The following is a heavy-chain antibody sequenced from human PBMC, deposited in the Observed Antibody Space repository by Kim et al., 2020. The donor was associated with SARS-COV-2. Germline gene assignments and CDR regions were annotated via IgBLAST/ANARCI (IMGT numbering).Heavy chain of an antibody. V-gene: IGHV4-39*01. Sequence: SFNPSRRSRLTMSQDTSKNQFSLRLSSVTAADTAVYYCTKPRAWANTFDVWGRGTMVTVSS. CDR3: TKPRAWANTFDV. D-gene: IGHD2-8*01. J-gene: IGHJ3*01.